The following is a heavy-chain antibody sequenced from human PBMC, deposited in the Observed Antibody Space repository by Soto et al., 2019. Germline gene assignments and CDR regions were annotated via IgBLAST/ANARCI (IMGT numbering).Heavy chain of an antibody. CDR1: GASISGGDYW. Sequence: QVQLQESGPGLVKPSPTLSLTCTVYGASISGGDYWWGRIRQAPGRGLEWIGYLSSSGSPHFSTSGQRRSSISLDTSRSQFSLDVNSVTDVDTAVYVCARESPIPVDAFDIWGQGKMVTVSS. D-gene: IGHD6-19*01. J-gene: IGHJ3*02. CDR3: ARESPIPVDAFDI. CDR2: LSSSGSP. V-gene: IGHV4-31*03.